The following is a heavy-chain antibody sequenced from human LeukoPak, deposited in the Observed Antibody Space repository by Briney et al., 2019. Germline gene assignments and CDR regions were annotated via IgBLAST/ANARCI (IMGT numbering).Heavy chain of an antibody. Sequence: GGSLRLSCAASGFTFSGSALHWVRQASGKGLEWVGRIRSTANGYATAYAASVKGRFTISRDDSKNTAYLQMDSLKTEDTAVYYCARVDSSSWTSGGFDPWGQGTLVTVSS. CDR2: IRSTANGYAT. J-gene: IGHJ5*02. D-gene: IGHD6-13*01. CDR1: GFTFSGSA. CDR3: ARVDSSSWTSGGFDP. V-gene: IGHV3-73*01.